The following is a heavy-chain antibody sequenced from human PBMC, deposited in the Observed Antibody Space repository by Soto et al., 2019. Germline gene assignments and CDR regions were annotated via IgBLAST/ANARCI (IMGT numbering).Heavy chain of an antibody. J-gene: IGHJ5*02. D-gene: IGHD3-16*01. V-gene: IGHV4-61*08. CDR2: VYFSGST. CDR3: GRITVGTYMIYWYDR. Sequence: SETLSLTCSLSGDSVSSGDYYWSWIRQPPGKGLEWIGHVYFSGSTNYIPSLKSRLTMSVDTAKNQFSLKLNSLTAAATAVYDCGRITVGTYMIYWYDRRGQGTQVTVSS. CDR1: GDSVSSGDYY.